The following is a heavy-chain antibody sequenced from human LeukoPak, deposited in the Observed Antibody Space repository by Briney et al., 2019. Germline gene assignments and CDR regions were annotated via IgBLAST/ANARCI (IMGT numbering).Heavy chain of an antibody. CDR2: IKQDGSEK. D-gene: IGHD3-16*01. CDR3: ARNPVGDY. Sequence: GGSLRLSCAASGFIFSTHWMHWVRQAPGKGLEWVANIKQDGSEKYYVDSVKGRFTISRDNAKNSLYLQMNSLRAEDTAVYYCARNPVGDYWGQGTLVTVSS. CDR1: GFIFSTHW. J-gene: IGHJ4*02. V-gene: IGHV3-7*01.